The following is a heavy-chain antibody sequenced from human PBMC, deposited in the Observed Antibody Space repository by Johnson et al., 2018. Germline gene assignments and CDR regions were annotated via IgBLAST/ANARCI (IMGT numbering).Heavy chain of an antibody. Sequence: VQLVQSGGGLVQPGGSLRLSCAASGFTFSNYAMSWVRQAPGKGLEWVSTIRGSGGGTYYADSVKGRFTISKDNSKNMLYLQMNSLRVEDTALYYCARGEGLGALQHWGQGTLVTVSS. D-gene: IGHD1-26*01. J-gene: IGHJ1*01. V-gene: IGHV3-23*04. CDR1: GFTFSNYA. CDR3: ARGEGLGALQH. CDR2: IRGSGGGT.